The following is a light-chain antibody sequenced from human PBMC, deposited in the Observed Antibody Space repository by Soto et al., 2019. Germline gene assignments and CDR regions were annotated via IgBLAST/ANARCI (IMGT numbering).Light chain of an antibody. Sequence: EIVMTQSPATLSVSPGERATLSCRASQSVSSNLAWYQQKPGQAPRLLIYGASTRATGIPARFSGGGSGTEVTLTISSLQSEDFAVYYCQQYNNWRPYTFGQGTKLEIK. CDR3: QQYNNWRPYT. J-gene: IGKJ2*01. V-gene: IGKV3-15*01. CDR2: GAS. CDR1: QSVSSN.